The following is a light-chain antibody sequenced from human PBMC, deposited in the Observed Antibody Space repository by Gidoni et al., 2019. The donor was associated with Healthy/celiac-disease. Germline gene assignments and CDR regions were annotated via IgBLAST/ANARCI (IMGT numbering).Light chain of an antibody. CDR1: QSISSH. CDR3: QQSYSTPLT. CDR2: AAS. Sequence: DIQMTQPPSSLSASVGDPVTITRRASQSISSHLNWYQQKPGKAPKLLIYAASSLQSGVPSRFSGRGSGKDFTLTISSLQPEDFATYYCQQSYSTPLTFGGGTKVEIK. V-gene: IGKV1-39*01. J-gene: IGKJ4*01.